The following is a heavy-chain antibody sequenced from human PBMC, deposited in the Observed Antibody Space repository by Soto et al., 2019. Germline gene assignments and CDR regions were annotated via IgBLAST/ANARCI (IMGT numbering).Heavy chain of an antibody. Sequence: PGESLKISCKGSGYSFTSYWIGWVRQMPGKGLEWMGIIYPGDSDTRYSPSFQGQVTISADKSISTAYLQWSSLKASDTAMYYCARFVYCSGGSCYGEFDYWGQGTLVTVSS. V-gene: IGHV5-51*01. CDR1: GYSFTSYW. J-gene: IGHJ4*02. CDR3: ARFVYCSGGSCYGEFDY. CDR2: IYPGDSDT. D-gene: IGHD2-15*01.